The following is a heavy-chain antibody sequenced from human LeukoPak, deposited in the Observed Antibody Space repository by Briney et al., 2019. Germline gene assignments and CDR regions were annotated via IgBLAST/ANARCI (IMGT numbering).Heavy chain of an antibody. CDR1: GGSFSGYY. Sequence: SETLSLTCAVYGGSFSGYYWSWIRQPPGKGLEWIGEINHSGSTNYNPSLKSRVTISVDTSKNQFSLKLSSVTAVDTAVYYCARGFRGDNFDYWGQGTLVTVSS. CDR2: INHSGST. V-gene: IGHV4-34*01. J-gene: IGHJ4*02. CDR3: ARGFRGDNFDY. D-gene: IGHD7-27*01.